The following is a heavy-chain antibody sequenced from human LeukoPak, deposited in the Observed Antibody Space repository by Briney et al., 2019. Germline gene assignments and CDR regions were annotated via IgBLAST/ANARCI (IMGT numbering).Heavy chain of an antibody. CDR1: GGTFSSYA. Sequence: SVKVSCKASGGTFSSYALSWVRQAPGQGLEWMGRIIPILGIANYAQKFQGRVTITADKSTSTAYMELSSLRSEDTAVYYCARWFGELFSWGQGTLVTVSS. D-gene: IGHD3-10*01. CDR2: IIPILGIA. J-gene: IGHJ5*02. CDR3: ARWFGELFS. V-gene: IGHV1-69*04.